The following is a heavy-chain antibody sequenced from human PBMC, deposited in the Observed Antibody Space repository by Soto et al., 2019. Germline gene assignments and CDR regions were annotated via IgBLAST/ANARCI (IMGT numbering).Heavy chain of an antibody. CDR3: TRRIDDYGDPLGFDY. J-gene: IGHJ4*02. D-gene: IGHD4-17*01. Sequence: VRLSCAASGFTFSGSAMHWVRQASGKGLEWVGRIRSKANSYATAYAASVKGRFTISRDDSKNTAYLQMNSLKTEDTAVYYCTRRIDDYGDPLGFDYWGQGTLVTVSS. V-gene: IGHV3-73*01. CDR2: IRSKANSYAT. CDR1: GFTFSGSA.